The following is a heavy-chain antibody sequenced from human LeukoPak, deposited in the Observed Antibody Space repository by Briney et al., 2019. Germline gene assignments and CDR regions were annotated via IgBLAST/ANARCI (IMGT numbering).Heavy chain of an antibody. CDR2: ISWDGGYA. CDR3: AKDYGAGTWAIDH. Sequence: GGSLRLSCAASGFNFDDYNLHWVRRAPGKGLEWVSFISWDGGYAYYADSMKGRFTISRDNSKNSLFLQMNSLRIDDTAFYYCAKDYGAGTWAIDHWGQGTLVTVSS. D-gene: IGHD3-10*01. V-gene: IGHV3-43*01. J-gene: IGHJ4*02. CDR1: GFNFDDYN.